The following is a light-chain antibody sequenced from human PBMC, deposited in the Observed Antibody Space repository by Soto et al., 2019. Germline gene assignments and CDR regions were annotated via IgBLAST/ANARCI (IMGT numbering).Light chain of an antibody. CDR1: SSDVGGYNL. CDR2: VDN. CDR3: CSYAGDTTFV. J-gene: IGLJ1*01. Sequence: QSALPQPASLSGSPGQSITISCTGTSSDVGGYNLVSWYQQHPDKAPKLMIYVDNKRPSGVSNRFSGSKSGNTASLTISGLRAEDEADYYCCSYAGDTTFVFGTGTKLTVL. V-gene: IGLV2-23*02.